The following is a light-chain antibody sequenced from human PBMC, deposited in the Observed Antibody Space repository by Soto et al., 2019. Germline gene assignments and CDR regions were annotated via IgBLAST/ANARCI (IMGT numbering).Light chain of an antibody. CDR2: AAS. J-gene: IGKJ1*01. CDR1: QTIISY. Sequence: DIQMTQSPSSLSASVGDRVSITCRASQTIISYLSWYNQKPGKAPKLLISAASSLQSGVSSRFNGSRSGTAFTLTISSLQSDDFATYYGQQTYSTPWTFGLGTKVEMK. CDR3: QQTYSTPWT. V-gene: IGKV1-39*01.